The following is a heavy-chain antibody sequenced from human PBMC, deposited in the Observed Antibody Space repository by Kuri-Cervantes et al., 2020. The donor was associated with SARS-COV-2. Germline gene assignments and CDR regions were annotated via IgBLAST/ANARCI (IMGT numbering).Heavy chain of an antibody. CDR2: IRNKDYGGTG. CDR1: GFTLGDNG. D-gene: IGHD3-3*01. Sequence: GESLKISCTASGFTLGDNGVSWFRQAPGKGLEWVSSIRNKDYGGTGEYVASVKGRFTMSRDDSKSIAYLQMNSLKIEDTGTYFCTKHLGIWSTFYRPGYYYFMDVWGKGTTVTVSS. J-gene: IGHJ6*03. CDR3: TKHLGIWSTFYRPGYYYFMDV. V-gene: IGHV3-49*03.